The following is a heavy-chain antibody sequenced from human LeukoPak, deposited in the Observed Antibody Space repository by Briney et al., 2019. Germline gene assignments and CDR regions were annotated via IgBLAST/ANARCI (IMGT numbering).Heavy chain of an antibody. CDR3: VRLRRNYDSSGYYCYYDY. CDR2: ISVRSNYI. Sequence: GGPLRLSCVASGYTFSSFSINWVRQAPGKGLEWVSSISVRSNYIYYADSVRGRFSISRDDARNSLYLQIDSLRGDDTAVYYCVRLRRNYDSSGYYCYYDYWGQGTLVTVSS. D-gene: IGHD3-22*01. CDR1: GYTFSSFS. V-gene: IGHV3-21*01. J-gene: IGHJ4*02.